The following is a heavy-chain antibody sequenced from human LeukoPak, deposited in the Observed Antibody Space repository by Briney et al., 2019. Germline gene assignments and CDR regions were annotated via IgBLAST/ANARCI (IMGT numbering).Heavy chain of an antibody. Sequence: GGSLRLSCAASGFTFSSYEMNWVRQAPGKGLEWVSYIGSSGSTIYYADSVKGRFTISRDNAKNSLYLQMNSLRAEDTAVYYCARRATKPYYYGMDVWGQGTTVTVSS. D-gene: IGHD1-26*01. CDR3: ARRATKPYYYGMDV. V-gene: IGHV3-48*03. CDR2: IGSSGSTI. J-gene: IGHJ6*02. CDR1: GFTFSSYE.